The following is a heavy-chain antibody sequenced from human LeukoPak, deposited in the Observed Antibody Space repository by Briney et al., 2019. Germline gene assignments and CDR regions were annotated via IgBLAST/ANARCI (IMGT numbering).Heavy chain of an antibody. D-gene: IGHD2-21*02. J-gene: IGHJ4*02. CDR1: GFTFSSYA. Sequence: GGSLRLSCAASGFTFSSYAMSWVRQAPGKGLEWVSAISGSGGSTYYADFVKGRFTISRDNSKNTLYLQMNSLRADDTAVYYCENSPVTAHYWGQGALVTVSS. V-gene: IGHV3-23*01. CDR2: ISGSGGST. CDR3: ENSPVTAHY.